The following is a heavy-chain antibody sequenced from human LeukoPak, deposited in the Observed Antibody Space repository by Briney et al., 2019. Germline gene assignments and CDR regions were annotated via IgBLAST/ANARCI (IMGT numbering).Heavy chain of an antibody. CDR1: GYTFTGYY. CDR2: INPNSGDT. V-gene: IGHV1-2*06. CDR3: ARLLRGVDYYGMDV. J-gene: IGHJ6*02. D-gene: IGHD3-22*01. Sequence: ASVKVSCTASGYTFTGYYMHWVRQAPGQGLEWMGRINPNSGDTNYAQKFQGRVTMTRDTSISTAYMELSRLRSDDTAVYYCARLLRGVDYYGMDVWGQGTTVTVSS.